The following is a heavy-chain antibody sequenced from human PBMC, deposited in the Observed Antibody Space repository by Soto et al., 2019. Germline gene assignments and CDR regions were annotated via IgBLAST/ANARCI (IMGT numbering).Heavy chain of an antibody. V-gene: IGHV5-51*01. CDR2: IYPGDSDT. J-gene: IGHJ6*02. D-gene: IGHD3-10*01. CDR3: AGGGVRGVITRARDYYGMDV. CDR1: GYSFTSYW. Sequence: LGESLKISCKGSGYSFTSYWIDWVRQMPGKGLEWMGIIYPGDSDTRYSPSFQGQVTISADKSISTAYLQWSSLKASDTAMYYCAGGGVRGVITRARDYYGMDVWGQGTTVTVSS.